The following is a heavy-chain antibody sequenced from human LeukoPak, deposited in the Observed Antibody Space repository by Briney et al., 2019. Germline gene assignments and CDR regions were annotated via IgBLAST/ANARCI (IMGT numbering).Heavy chain of an antibody. CDR3: ARDLGYYYDSSGYYSPDAFDI. Sequence: GGSLRLSCAASGFTFSSYSMNWVRQAPGKGLEWVSSISSSSSYIYHADSVKGRFTISRDNAKNSLYLQMNSLRAEDTAVYYCARDLGYYYDSSGYYSPDAFDIWGQGTMVTVSS. D-gene: IGHD3-22*01. CDR1: GFTFSSYS. J-gene: IGHJ3*02. CDR2: ISSSSSYI. V-gene: IGHV3-21*01.